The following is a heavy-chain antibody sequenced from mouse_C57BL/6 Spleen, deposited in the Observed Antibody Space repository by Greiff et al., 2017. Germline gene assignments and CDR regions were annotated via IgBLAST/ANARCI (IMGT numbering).Heavy chain of an antibody. CDR2: IYPGDGDT. V-gene: IGHV1-82*01. CDR1: GYAFSSSW. J-gene: IGHJ2*01. D-gene: IGHD2-1*01. Sequence: VKLVESGPELVKPGASVKISCKASGYAFSSSWMNWVKQRPGKGLEWIGRIYPGDGDTNYNGKFKGKATLTADKSSSTAYMQLSSLTSEDSAVYFCARDYGNYEGRYYFDYWGQGTTLTVSS. CDR3: ARDYGNYEGRYYFDY.